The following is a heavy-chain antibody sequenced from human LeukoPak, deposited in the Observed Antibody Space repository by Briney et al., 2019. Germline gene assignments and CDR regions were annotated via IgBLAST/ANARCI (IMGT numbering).Heavy chain of an antibody. Sequence: VGSLRHSCAASGVTFSRYAMSWVRQAQGKGLEWVSAISGSGGSTYSADSVKGRFTISRDNSKNTLYLQMNSLRAEDTAVYYCAKGHDSSGYYPYWYFDLWGRGTLVTVSS. CDR2: ISGSGGST. CDR3: AKGHDSSGYYPYWYFDL. D-gene: IGHD3-22*01. CDR1: GVTFSRYA. V-gene: IGHV3-23*01. J-gene: IGHJ2*01.